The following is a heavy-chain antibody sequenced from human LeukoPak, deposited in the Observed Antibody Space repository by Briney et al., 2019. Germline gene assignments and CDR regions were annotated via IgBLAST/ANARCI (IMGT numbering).Heavy chain of an antibody. D-gene: IGHD3-22*01. V-gene: IGHV4-39*01. CDR2: IYYSGST. CDR1: GGSISNISYY. CDR3: ARHVDHYDSSGRRIFDI. Sequence: PSETLSLTCTVSGGSISNISYYWGWIRQPPGKGLEWIGSIYYSGSTYYNPSLKSRVTISVDTSKNQFSLNLSSVTAADTAVYYCARHVDHYDSSGRRIFDIWGQGTMVTVAS. J-gene: IGHJ3*02.